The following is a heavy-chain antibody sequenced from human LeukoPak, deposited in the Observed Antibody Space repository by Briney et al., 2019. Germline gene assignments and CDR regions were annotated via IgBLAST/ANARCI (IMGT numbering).Heavy chain of an antibody. V-gene: IGHV3-30*03. Sequence: PGGSLRLSCAASGFTFSSYGMHWVRQAPGKGLEWVAVISHDGSNKYYADSVKGRFTISRDNSKNTLYLQMNSLRAEDTAVYYCAREGDAFDIWGQGTMVTVSS. CDR3: AREGDAFDI. CDR1: GFTFSSYG. J-gene: IGHJ3*02. CDR2: ISHDGSNK.